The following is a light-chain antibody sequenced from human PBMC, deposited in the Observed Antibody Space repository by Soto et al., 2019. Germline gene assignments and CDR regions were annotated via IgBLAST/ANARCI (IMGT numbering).Light chain of an antibody. V-gene: IGKV1-9*01. CDR2: GAS. J-gene: IGKJ5*01. CDR3: QQLHSYPIT. Sequence: DIQLTQSPSFLSASVGDSVTIXCRASQDVNTYVVWFQQSTGEVRERLVGGASTLYNGVPSRFSGSESAAEFTRTISSLQPEDFATYYGQQLHSYPITFGQGTRLEI. CDR1: QDVNTY.